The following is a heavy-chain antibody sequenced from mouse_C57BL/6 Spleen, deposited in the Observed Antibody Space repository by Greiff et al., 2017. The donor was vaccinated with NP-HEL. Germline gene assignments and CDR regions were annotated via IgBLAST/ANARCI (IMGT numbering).Heavy chain of an antibody. CDR2: ISYDGSN. J-gene: IGHJ4*01. D-gene: IGHD2-4*01. V-gene: IGHV3-6*01. CDR1: GYSITSGYY. CDR3: ARGDDYDDGDYYAMDY. Sequence: DVQLQESGPGLVKPSQSLSLTCSVTGYSITSGYYWNWIRQFPGNKLEWMGYISYDGSNNYNPSLKNRISITRDTSKNQFFLKLNSVTTEDTATYYCARGDDYDDGDYYAMDYWGQGTSVTVSS.